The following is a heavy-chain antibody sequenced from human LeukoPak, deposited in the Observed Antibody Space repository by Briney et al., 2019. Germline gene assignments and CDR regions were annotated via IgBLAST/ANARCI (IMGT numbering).Heavy chain of an antibody. CDR3: ASENMRSSSGAFDI. Sequence: SETLSLTCTVSGYSISSGYYWSWIRQPAGRGLEWIGRIYTSGSTNYNPSLKSRVTISVDTSKNQFSLKLSSVTAADTAVYYCASENMRSSSGAFDIWGQGTMVTVSS. V-gene: IGHV4-61*02. J-gene: IGHJ3*02. CDR2: IYTSGST. D-gene: IGHD6-6*01. CDR1: GYSISSGYY.